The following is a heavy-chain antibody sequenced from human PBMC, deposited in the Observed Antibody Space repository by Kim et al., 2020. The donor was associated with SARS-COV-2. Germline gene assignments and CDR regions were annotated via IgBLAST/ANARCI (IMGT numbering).Heavy chain of an antibody. D-gene: IGHD3-22*01. CDR3: ASRNYYDSSPPLLV. V-gene: IGHV1-69*02. Sequence: AQKFQGRVTITGDKSTSTAYMELSSLRSEDTAVYYCASRNYYDSSPPLLVWGQGTLVTVSS. J-gene: IGHJ4*02.